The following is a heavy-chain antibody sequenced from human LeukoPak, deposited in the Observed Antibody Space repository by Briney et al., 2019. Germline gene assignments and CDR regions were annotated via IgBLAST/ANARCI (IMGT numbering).Heavy chain of an antibody. J-gene: IGHJ4*02. CDR1: GGTFSSYA. CDR3: ARNLVKLRYFDWLSEPFFDY. CDR2: IIPIFGTA. V-gene: IGHV1-69*05. Sequence: SVKVSCKASGGTFSSYAFSWVRQAPGQGLEWMGGIIPIFGTANYAQKFQGRVTITTDESTSTAYMELSSLRSEDTAVYYCARNLVKLRYFDWLSEPFFDYWGQGTLVTVSS. D-gene: IGHD3-9*01.